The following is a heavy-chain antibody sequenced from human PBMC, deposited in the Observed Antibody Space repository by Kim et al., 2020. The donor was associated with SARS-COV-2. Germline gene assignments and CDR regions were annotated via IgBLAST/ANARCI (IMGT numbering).Heavy chain of an antibody. Sequence: GGSLRLSCAASGFTFSSYWMHWVRQAPGKGLVWVSRINSDGSSTSYADSVKGRFTISRDNAKNTLYLQMNSLRAEATAVYYCARLYDSSGGFDYWGQGTLVTVSS. D-gene: IGHD3-22*01. J-gene: IGHJ4*02. CDR3: ARLYDSSGGFDY. CDR1: GFTFSSYW. CDR2: INSDGSST. V-gene: IGHV3-74*01.